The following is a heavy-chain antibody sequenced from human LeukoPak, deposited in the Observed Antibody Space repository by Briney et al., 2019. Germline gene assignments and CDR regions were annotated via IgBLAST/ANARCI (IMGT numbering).Heavy chain of an antibody. V-gene: IGHV3-64*01. Sequence: GGSLRLSCAASGFTFSNYAMHWVRQAPGKGLEYVSAISSNGASTYYVNSVKGRFTISRDNFKNTLYLQMNSLRAEDTAVYYCAKDLEVRGVQDYWGQGTLVTVSS. CDR2: ISSNGAST. CDR1: GFTFSNYA. J-gene: IGHJ4*02. D-gene: IGHD3-10*01. CDR3: AKDLEVRGVQDY.